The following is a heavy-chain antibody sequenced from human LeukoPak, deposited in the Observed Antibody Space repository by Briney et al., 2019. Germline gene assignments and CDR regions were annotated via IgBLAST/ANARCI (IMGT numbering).Heavy chain of an antibody. Sequence: SETLSLTCAVSGGSLSGYYWSRIRQPPGKGLEWIGEINHGGSTKYNPSLKSLVTISVDTSKNQFSLKLSSVTAADTAVYYCARQYGSGRGWFDPWGQGTLVTVSS. D-gene: IGHD3-10*01. CDR2: INHGGST. V-gene: IGHV4-34*01. CDR3: ARQYGSGRGWFDP. J-gene: IGHJ5*02. CDR1: GGSLSGYY.